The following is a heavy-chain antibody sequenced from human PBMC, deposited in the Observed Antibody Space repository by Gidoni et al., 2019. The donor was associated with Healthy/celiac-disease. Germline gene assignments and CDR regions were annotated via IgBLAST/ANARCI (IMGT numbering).Heavy chain of an antibody. CDR1: GYTFTSYY. CDR3: ARAKYGDYGLNWFDP. J-gene: IGHJ5*02. V-gene: IGHV1-46*03. D-gene: IGHD4-17*01. CDR2: INPSGGST. Sequence: QVQLVQSGAEVKKPGASVKVSCKASGYTFTSYYMHWVRQAPGQGLEWMGIINPSGGSTSYAQKFQGRVTMTRDTSTSTVYMELSSLRSEDTAVYYCARAKYGDYGLNWFDPWGQGTLVTVSS.